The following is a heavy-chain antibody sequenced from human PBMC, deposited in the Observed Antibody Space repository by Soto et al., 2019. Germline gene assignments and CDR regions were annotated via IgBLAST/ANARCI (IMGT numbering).Heavy chain of an antibody. CDR3: ATLTTDVGHDY. Sequence: QVQLVESGGGVVQPGRSLRLSCAASGFSFSSYGMHWVRQAPGKGLEWVAVIAYDGSYKYYADSVKGRFTISRDISKKTLYLQMNSLRAEDTAVYYCATLTTDVGHDYWGQGTLVTVSS. J-gene: IGHJ4*02. V-gene: IGHV3-30*03. CDR1: GFSFSSYG. CDR2: IAYDGSYK. D-gene: IGHD1-1*01.